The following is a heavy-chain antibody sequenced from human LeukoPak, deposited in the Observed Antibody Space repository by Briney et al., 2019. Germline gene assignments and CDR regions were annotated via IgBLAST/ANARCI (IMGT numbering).Heavy chain of an antibody. CDR3: AKQYSSGWYLFDY. V-gene: IGHV3-30*02. D-gene: IGHD6-19*01. Sequence: GKTLRLSCAASGFIFSNYGMHWVRQAPGKGLEWVAFIRYDGSNKSYTDSVKGRFTISRDNSKNTLYPQMNSLRAEDTAVYYCAKQYSSGWYLFDYWGQGTLVTVSS. CDR2: IRYDGSNK. CDR1: GFIFSNYG. J-gene: IGHJ4*02.